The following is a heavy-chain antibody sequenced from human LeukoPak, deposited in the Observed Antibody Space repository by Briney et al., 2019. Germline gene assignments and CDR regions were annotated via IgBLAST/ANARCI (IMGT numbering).Heavy chain of an antibody. CDR2: IYYSGST. CDR1: DGSISSSSYY. V-gene: IGHV4-39*07. Sequence: SETLSLTCTVSDGSISSSSYYWGWIRQPPGKGLEWIGNIYYSGSTYYNPSFKSRVTISVDTSKNQFSPKLSSVTAADTAVYYCARDQGRWLVRTFDYWGQGTLVTVSS. D-gene: IGHD6-19*01. J-gene: IGHJ4*02. CDR3: ARDQGRWLVRTFDY.